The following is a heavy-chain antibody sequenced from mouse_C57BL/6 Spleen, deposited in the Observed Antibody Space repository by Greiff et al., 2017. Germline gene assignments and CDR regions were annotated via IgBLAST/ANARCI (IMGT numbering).Heavy chain of an antibody. Sequence: VQLQQSGPELVKPGASVKISCKASGYTFTDYYMNWVKQSHGKSLEWIGDINPNNGGTSYNQKFKGKATLTVDKSSSTAYMELRSLTSEDSAVYYCARIYGNYGYWYFDVWGTGTTVTVFS. V-gene: IGHV1-26*01. CDR3: ARIYGNYGYWYFDV. J-gene: IGHJ1*03. CDR2: INPNNGGT. D-gene: IGHD2-1*01. CDR1: GYTFTDYY.